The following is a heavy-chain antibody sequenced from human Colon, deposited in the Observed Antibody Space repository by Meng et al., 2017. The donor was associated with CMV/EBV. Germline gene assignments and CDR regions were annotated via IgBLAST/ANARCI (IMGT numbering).Heavy chain of an antibody. CDR2: INHSGST. Sequence: GSLRLSCAVYGGSFSSYYWSWVRQPPGKGLDWIGEINHSGSTNYNPSLKSRVTISVDTSKKQFSLKLSSVTAADTAVYFCARELPRAQWGQGILVTVSS. V-gene: IGHV4-34*01. CDR1: GGSFSSYY. CDR3: ARELPRAQ. J-gene: IGHJ4*02. D-gene: IGHD1-7*01.